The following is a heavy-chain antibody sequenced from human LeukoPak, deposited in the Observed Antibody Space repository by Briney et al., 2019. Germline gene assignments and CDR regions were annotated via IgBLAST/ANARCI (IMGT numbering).Heavy chain of an antibody. D-gene: IGHD5-18*01. CDR3: ARLRDEGYSYGSLDY. V-gene: IGHV4-61*01. Sequence: PSETLSLTCTVSGGSVSTGSYYWNWIRQPPGKGLEWIGYISYSGSTIYNPSLKSRVIISVDTSKNQFSLKLRSVTAADTAVYYCARLRDEGYSYGSLDYWGQGTLVTVSS. CDR1: GGSVSTGSYY. CDR2: ISYSGST. J-gene: IGHJ4*02.